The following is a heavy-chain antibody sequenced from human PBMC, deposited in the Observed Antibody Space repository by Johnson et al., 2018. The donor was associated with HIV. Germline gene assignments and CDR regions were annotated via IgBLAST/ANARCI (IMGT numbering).Heavy chain of an antibody. V-gene: IGHV3-33*05. Sequence: QVQLVESGGGVVQPGGSLRLSCAASGFTFSSYGMHWVRQAPGKGLEWVAVISYDGSNKYYADSVKGRFTISRDNSKNSLYLQMNSLRAEDTAVYYCAREGWSVYRNDAFDIWGQGTMVTVSS. D-gene: IGHD3-3*01. J-gene: IGHJ3*02. CDR1: GFTFSSYG. CDR3: AREGWSVYRNDAFDI. CDR2: ISYDGSNK.